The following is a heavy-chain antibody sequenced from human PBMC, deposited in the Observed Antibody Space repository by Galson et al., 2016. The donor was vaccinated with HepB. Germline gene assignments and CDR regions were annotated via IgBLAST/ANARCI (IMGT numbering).Heavy chain of an antibody. CDR2: TYYKSKWYN. D-gene: IGHD1-26*01. CDR1: GDSVSGNSAT. CDR3: AREPTHRGSYYPVDH. J-gene: IGHJ4*02. V-gene: IGHV6-1*01. Sequence: CAISGDSVSGNSATWNWIRQSPSRGLEWLGRTYYKSKWYNDYALSVNSRITIRPDTSKNQFSLQVYSVTPEDTAVYYCAREPTHRGSYYPVDHWGQGTLVTVSS.